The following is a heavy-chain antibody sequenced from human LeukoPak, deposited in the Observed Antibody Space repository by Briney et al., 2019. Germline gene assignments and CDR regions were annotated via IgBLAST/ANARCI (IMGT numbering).Heavy chain of an antibody. CDR2: ISYSGST. CDR1: GGSISTYY. CDR3: ARAFVSGWXSPFDY. D-gene: IGHD6-19*01. Sequence: SETLSLTCTVSGGSISTYYWSWIRQPPGKGLEWIGYISYSGSTNYNPSLKSRVTISVDTSKNQFSLKLSSVTAADTAVYYCARAFVSGWXSPFDYW. V-gene: IGHV4-59*01. J-gene: IGHJ4*01.